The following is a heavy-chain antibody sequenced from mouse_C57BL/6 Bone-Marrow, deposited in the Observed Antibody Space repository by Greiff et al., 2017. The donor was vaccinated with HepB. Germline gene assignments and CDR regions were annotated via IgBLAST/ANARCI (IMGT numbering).Heavy chain of an antibody. J-gene: IGHJ4*01. D-gene: IGHD1-1*01. V-gene: IGHV2-2*01. CDR2: IWSGGST. CDR3: ARNGRVITTVVRAMDY. Sequence: VQLQQSGPGLVQPSQSLSITCTVSGFSLTSYGVHWVRQSPGKGLEWLGVIWSGGSTDYNAAFISRLSISKDNSKSQVFFKMNSLQADDTAIYYCARNGRVITTVVRAMDYWGQGTSVTVSS. CDR1: GFSLTSYG.